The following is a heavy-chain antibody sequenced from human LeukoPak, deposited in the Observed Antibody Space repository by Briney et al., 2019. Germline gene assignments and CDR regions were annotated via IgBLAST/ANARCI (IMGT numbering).Heavy chain of an antibody. V-gene: IGHV3-7*01. Sequence: HPGGSLRLSCAASGFPFSSYWMSWVRQAPGKGLEWVANIKQDGSDKYYVDSVKGRFTISRDNANNSLYLQLNSLRADDTAVYYCARLTGTTGFDYWGQGTLVTVSS. CDR3: ARLTGTTGFDY. J-gene: IGHJ4*02. CDR2: IKQDGSDK. D-gene: IGHD1-1*01. CDR1: GFPFSSYW.